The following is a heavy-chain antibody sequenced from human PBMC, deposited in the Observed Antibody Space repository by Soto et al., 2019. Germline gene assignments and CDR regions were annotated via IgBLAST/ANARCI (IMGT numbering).Heavy chain of an antibody. CDR3: AKGVRGYDFWSGYYTIRSDYYYYGMDV. Sequence: PGGSLRLSCAASGFTFSSYGMHWVRQAPGKGLEWVAVISYDGSNKYYADSVKGRFTISRDNSKNTLYLQMNSLRAEDTAVYYCAKGVRGYDFWSGYYTIRSDYYYYGMDVWGQGTTVTVSS. CDR2: ISYDGSNK. V-gene: IGHV3-30*18. CDR1: GFTFSSYG. J-gene: IGHJ6*02. D-gene: IGHD3-3*01.